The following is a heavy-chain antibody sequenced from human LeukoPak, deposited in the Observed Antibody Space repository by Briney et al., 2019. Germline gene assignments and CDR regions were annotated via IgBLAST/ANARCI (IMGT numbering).Heavy chain of an antibody. CDR3: ERYRSTWYLDY. CDR1: GGSFSGYY. V-gene: IGHV4-34*01. CDR2: IYHSGST. D-gene: IGHD6-13*01. J-gene: IGHJ4*02. Sequence: SETLSLTCGVYGGSFSGYYWSWIRQPPGKGLEWIGEIYHSGSTNYKPSLKSRVTISIDTSKNQFSLQLNSVTPEDTAVYYCERYRSTWYLDYWGQGTLVTVSS.